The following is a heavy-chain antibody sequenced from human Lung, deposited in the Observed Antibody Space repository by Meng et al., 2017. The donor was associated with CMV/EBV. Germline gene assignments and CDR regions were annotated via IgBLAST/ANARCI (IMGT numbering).Heavy chain of an antibody. CDR3: AREAGRDGYATPKFDY. Sequence: QVQLKESGPGLVKPSQTLSLTCTVSGGSIGSGGYYWSWIRQHPGKGLEWIGYIYYTGSTFYNPSLKSRVTISVDTSKNQFSLKLIPATAADTAVYYCAREAGRDGYATPKFDYWGQGTLVTGSS. CDR1: GGSIGSGGYY. D-gene: IGHD5-24*01. CDR2: IYYTGST. J-gene: IGHJ4*02. V-gene: IGHV4-31*03.